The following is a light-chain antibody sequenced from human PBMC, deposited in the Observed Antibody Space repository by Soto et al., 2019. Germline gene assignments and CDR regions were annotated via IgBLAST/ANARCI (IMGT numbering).Light chain of an antibody. Sequence: EIVMTQSPGTLSVSPGERATLSCRASQSFISNLAWYQQKPGQAPRLLLFGASRGATGVPGRFSGSGSGREFTLTIISLESEDSAVYYCQQYDDRPRTFGQGTKVDIK. CDR3: QQYDDRPRT. V-gene: IGKV3-15*01. CDR2: GAS. CDR1: QSFISN. J-gene: IGKJ1*01.